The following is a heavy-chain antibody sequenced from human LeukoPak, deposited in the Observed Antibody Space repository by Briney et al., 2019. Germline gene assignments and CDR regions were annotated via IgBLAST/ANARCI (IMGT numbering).Heavy chain of an antibody. CDR3: ARDPWYYYDSSGYWFDP. CDR1: GYTFTSYY. Sequence: ASVKVSCKASGYTFTSYYMHWVRQAPGQGLEWMGIINPSGGSTSYAQKFQGRVTMTRDTSTSTVYMELSSLRSEDTAVYYCARDPWYYYDSSGYWFDPWGQGTLVTVSS. D-gene: IGHD3-22*01. J-gene: IGHJ5*02. CDR2: INPSGGST. V-gene: IGHV1-46*01.